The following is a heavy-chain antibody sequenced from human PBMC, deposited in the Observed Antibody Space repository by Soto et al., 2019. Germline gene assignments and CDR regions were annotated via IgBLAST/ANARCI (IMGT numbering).Heavy chain of an antibody. J-gene: IGHJ2*01. CDR1: WDTLNDGGYS. Sequence: SAPLSHTNTVSWDTLNDGGYSWNCINRRPGQGLQWIGYIYYSGHTYYNPSLKSRVTISVDTSRDQFSLRLSSVTAADTAVYYCARATYDYGDSHTWWYFDLWGRGTPVTVSP. D-gene: IGHD4-17*01. CDR3: ARATYDYGDSHTWWYFDL. CDR2: IYYSGHT. V-gene: IGHV4-30-4*01.